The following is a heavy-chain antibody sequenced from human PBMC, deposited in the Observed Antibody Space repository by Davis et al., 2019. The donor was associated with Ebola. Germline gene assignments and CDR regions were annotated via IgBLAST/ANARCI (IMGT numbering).Heavy chain of an antibody. CDR2: IVVGSVNT. V-gene: IGHV1-58*02. J-gene: IGHJ6*02. Sequence: SVKVSCKASGFTFTSSAMQWVRQARGQRLEWMGSIVVGSVNTNYAQKFQGRVTMTRDTSTSTAYMELRSLRSDDTAVYYCARGGDIVVVVAATSGPNYYYGMDVWGQGTTVTVSS. D-gene: IGHD2-15*01. CDR1: GFTFTSSA. CDR3: ARGGDIVVVVAATSGPNYYYGMDV.